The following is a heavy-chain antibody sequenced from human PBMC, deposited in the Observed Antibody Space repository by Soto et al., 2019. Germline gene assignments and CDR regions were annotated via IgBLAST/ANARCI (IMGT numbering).Heavy chain of an antibody. CDR1: GFTFSGSA. V-gene: IGHV3-73*01. Sequence: EVQLVESGGGLVQPGGSLKLSCAASGFTFSGSAMHWVRQASGKGLEWVGRIRSKPNNYATAYAASVQGRFTISRDDSKNTAYPQMNSLKTEETAVYYCTRHTSDYWGQGTLVTVSS. J-gene: IGHJ4*02. CDR3: TRHTSDY. CDR2: IRSKPNNYAT.